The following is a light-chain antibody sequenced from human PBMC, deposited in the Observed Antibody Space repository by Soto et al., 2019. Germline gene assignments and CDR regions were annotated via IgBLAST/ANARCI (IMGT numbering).Light chain of an antibody. J-gene: IGKJ4*01. CDR1: QSISSY. Sequence: DIQMTHSPSSLSASVGDRVTITCRASQSISSYLNWYQQKPGKAPKLLIYAASTLQSGVPSRFSGSGSGTDFSLSINSLQPEDFATYYCQQLNSYRLTFGGGTKVDIK. CDR2: AAS. CDR3: QQLNSYRLT. V-gene: IGKV1-9*01.